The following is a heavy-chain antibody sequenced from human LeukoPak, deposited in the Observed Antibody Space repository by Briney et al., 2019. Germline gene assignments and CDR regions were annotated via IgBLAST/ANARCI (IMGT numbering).Heavy chain of an antibody. V-gene: IGHV4-59*01. CDR3: ARDKRHSYGRYFDH. D-gene: IGHD5-18*01. J-gene: IGHJ4*02. Sequence: PSETLSLTCSVSGDSISTYHWNWIRKPPGKGLEWIGYMQSTGNSNYNPSLKSRVSMSVETSKNRIALNLSSVTAADTAVYYCARDKRHSYGRYFDHWGQGLLVTVSS. CDR2: MQSTGNS. CDR1: GDSISTYH.